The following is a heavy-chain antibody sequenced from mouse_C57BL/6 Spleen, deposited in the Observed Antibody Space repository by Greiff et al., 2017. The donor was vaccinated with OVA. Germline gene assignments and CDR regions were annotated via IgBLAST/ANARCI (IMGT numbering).Heavy chain of an antibody. CDR3: ARSENDSNYVDYAMDY. J-gene: IGHJ4*01. CDR2: IWSGGST. D-gene: IGHD2-5*01. CDR1: GFSLTSSG. Sequence: QVQLKQSGPGLVQPSQSLSITCTVSGFSLTSSGVHWVRQSPGKGLEWLGVIWSGGSTDYNAAFISRLSISKDNSKSHVFFKMNSLQADDTAIYYCARSENDSNYVDYAMDYWGQGTSVTVSS. V-gene: IGHV2-2*01.